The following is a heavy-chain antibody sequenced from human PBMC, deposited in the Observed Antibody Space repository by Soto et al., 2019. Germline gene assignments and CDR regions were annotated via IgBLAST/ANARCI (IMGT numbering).Heavy chain of an antibody. CDR2: ISAYNGNT. CDR1: GYTFTSYG. Sequence: ASVKVSVQTTGYTFTSYGISWVRQAPGQGLEWMGWISAYNGNTNYAQKLQGRVTMTTDTSTSTAYMELRSLRSDDTAVYYCTRDGPMDRAFDIWGQGTMVTVSS. D-gene: IGHD3-10*01. J-gene: IGHJ3*02. CDR3: TRDGPMDRAFDI. V-gene: IGHV1-18*01.